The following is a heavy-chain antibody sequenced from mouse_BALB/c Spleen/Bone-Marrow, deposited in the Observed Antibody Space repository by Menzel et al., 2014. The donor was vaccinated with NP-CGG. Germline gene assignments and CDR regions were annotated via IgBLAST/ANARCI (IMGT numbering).Heavy chain of an antibody. CDR2: ISGGSSII. J-gene: IGHJ4*01. CDR3: ARKDYFGYAAMDY. CDR1: GFTFSSFG. D-gene: IGHD1-2*01. Sequence: VQLKDSGGGLVQPGGSRKLSCAASGFTFSSFGMHWVRQAPEKGLEWVAYISGGSSIIYYADTVKGRFTISRDNPKNTLFLQMTSLRSEDTAIYYCARKDYFGYAAMDYWGQGTSVTVSS. V-gene: IGHV5-17*02.